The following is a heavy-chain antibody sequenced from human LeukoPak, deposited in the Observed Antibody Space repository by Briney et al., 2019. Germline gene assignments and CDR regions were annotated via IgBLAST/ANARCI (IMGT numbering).Heavy chain of an antibody. CDR3: ARMAHGYNLIDY. CDR1: DYTFSSYA. CDR2: INTNTGNP. Sequence: ASVKISCKASDYTFSSYAINWVRQAPGQGLEWMGWINTNTGNPKYAQGFTGRFVFSLDTSVNTAYLQISSLKAEDSGVYYCARMAHGYNLIDYWGQGTLVTVSS. D-gene: IGHD5-24*01. J-gene: IGHJ4*02. V-gene: IGHV7-4-1*02.